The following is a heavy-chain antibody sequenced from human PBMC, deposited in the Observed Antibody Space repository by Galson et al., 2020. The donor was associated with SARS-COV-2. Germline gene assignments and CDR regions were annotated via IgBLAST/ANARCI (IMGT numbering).Heavy chain of an antibody. V-gene: IGHV3-30*01. CDR3: AREGGYRDAFDI. J-gene: IGHJ3*02. CDR2: ISYDGSNK. CDR1: GFTFSIYA. D-gene: IGHD3-16*02. Sequence: GESLKISCAASGFTFSIYAMHWVRQAPGKGLEWVAVISYDGSNKYYADSVKGRFTISRDNSKNTLYLQMNSLRAEDTAVYYCAREGGYRDAFDIWGQGTMVTVSS.